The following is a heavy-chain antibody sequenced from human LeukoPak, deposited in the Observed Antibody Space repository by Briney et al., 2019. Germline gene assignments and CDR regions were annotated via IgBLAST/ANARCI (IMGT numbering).Heavy chain of an antibody. CDR1: GYTLTELS. CDR2: FDPEDGET. Sequence: ASVKVSCKVSGYTLTELSMHWVRQAPGKGLEWRGGFDPEDGETIYARKFQGRVTMTEDTSTDTAYMELSSLRSEDTAVYYCATQAPLWSESTGYFDYWGQGTLVTVSS. CDR3: ATQAPLWSESTGYFDY. V-gene: IGHV1-24*01. D-gene: IGHD2-2*01. J-gene: IGHJ4*02.